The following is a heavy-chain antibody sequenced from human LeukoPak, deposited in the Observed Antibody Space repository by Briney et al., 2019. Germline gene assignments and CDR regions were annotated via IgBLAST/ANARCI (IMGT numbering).Heavy chain of an antibody. V-gene: IGHV1-18*01. J-gene: IGHJ6*02. CDR3: ARDCPSSSWYLPPNYYYYGMDV. CDR1: GYTFTSYG. CDR2: ISAYNGNT. Sequence: ASVKVSCKASGYTFTSYGISWVRQAPGQGLEWMGWISAYNGNTNYAQKLQGRVTMTTDTSTSTAYMELRSLRSDDTAVYYCARDCPSSSWYLPPNYYYYGMDVWGQGTTVTVSS. D-gene: IGHD6-13*01.